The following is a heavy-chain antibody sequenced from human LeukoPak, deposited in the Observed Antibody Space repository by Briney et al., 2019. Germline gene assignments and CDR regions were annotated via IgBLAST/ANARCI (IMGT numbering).Heavy chain of an antibody. CDR3: ARGRITMIVVVIVVRQHNWFDP. V-gene: IGHV4-39*07. J-gene: IGHJ5*02. CDR2: IFYSGST. Sequence: SETLSLTCTVSGGSISTSNYYWGWIRQPPGTGLEWIGNIFYSGSTYYSPSLKSRVTISVDTSKNQFSLKLSSVTAADTAVYYCARGRITMIVVVIVVRQHNWFDPWGQGTLVTVSS. D-gene: IGHD3-22*01. CDR1: GGSISTSNYY.